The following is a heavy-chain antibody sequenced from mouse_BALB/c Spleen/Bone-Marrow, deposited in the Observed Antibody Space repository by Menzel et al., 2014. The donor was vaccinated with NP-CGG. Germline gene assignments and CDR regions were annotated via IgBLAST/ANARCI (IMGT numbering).Heavy chain of an antibody. Sequence: QVQLQQSGPELVKPGASVRISCKASGYTFTSYYIHWVKQRPGQGLEWIGWIYPGNVNTKYNEKFKGKATLTADKSSGTAYMQLSSLTSEDSAVYFCARERRSRAMDYWGQGTSVTVSS. J-gene: IGHJ4*01. CDR1: GYTFTSYY. CDR2: IYPGNVNT. CDR3: ARERRSRAMDY. V-gene: IGHV1S56*01.